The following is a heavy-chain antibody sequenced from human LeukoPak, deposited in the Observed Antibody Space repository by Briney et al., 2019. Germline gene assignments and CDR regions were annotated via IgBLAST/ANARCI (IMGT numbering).Heavy chain of an antibody. CDR2: ISYDGSNK. D-gene: IGHD2-2*01. J-gene: IGHJ4*02. CDR3: AKYSAGLSYFGY. CDR1: GFTFSSYG. Sequence: GGSLRLSCAASGFTFSSYGMHWVRQAPGKGLEWVAVISYDGSNKYYADSVKGRFTISRDNSKNTLYLQMNSLRAEDTAVYYCAKYSAGLSYFGYWGQGTLVTVSS. V-gene: IGHV3-30*18.